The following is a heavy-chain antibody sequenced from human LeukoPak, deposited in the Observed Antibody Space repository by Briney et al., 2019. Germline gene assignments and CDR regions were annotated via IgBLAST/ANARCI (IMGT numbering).Heavy chain of an antibody. D-gene: IGHD1-14*01. J-gene: IGHJ4*02. V-gene: IGHV4-59*11. CDR3: VRTNPWDLTYYFDY. CDR2: IFHSGST. CDR1: GGSIKSHF. Sequence: PPETLSLTCTVSGGSIKSHFWSWVRQPPGKRLEWIGYIFHSGSTNYNPSLKSRVTISVDTSKNQFSLRLTSVTAADTAVYYCVRTNPWDLTYYFDYWGQGTLVTVSS.